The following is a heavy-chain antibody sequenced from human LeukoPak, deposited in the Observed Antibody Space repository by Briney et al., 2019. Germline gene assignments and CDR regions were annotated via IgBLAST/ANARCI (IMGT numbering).Heavy chain of an antibody. V-gene: IGHV1-46*01. J-gene: IGHJ4*02. CDR2: INPSGSST. Sequence: ASVKVSCKASGYTFTSYYMHWVRQAPGQGLEWMGIINPSGSSTSYAQKFQGRVTVTRDTSTSTVHMELSGLRSEDTAVYYCARDQEGFDYWGQGTLVTVSS. CDR1: GYTFTSYY. CDR3: ARDQEGFDY.